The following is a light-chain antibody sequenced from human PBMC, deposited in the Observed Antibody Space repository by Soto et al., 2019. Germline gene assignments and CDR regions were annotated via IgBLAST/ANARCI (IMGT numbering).Light chain of an antibody. CDR2: EVS. V-gene: IGLV2-23*02. Sequence: QSVLTQPASVSGSPGQSITISCTGTSSDVGSYNLVSWYQQHPGKAPKLMICEVSKRPSGVSNRFSGSKSGNTASLTISGLQAEDEADYYCCSYAGSSTGFGTGTKVTVL. CDR1: SSDVGSYNL. J-gene: IGLJ1*01. CDR3: CSYAGSSTG.